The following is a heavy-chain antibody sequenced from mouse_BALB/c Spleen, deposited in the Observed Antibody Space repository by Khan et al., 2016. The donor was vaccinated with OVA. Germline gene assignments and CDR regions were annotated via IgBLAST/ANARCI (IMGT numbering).Heavy chain of an antibody. CDR3: ARRGAARDRWDFVDY. CDR1: GYTFTNYW. J-gene: IGHJ2*01. D-gene: IGHD3-1*01. V-gene: IGHV1-63*02. CDR2: IFPGGGYT. Sequence: QVRLQQSGAELVRPGTSVKMSCKAAGYTFTNYWIGWVKQRPGHGLEWIGDIFPGGGYTNYDEKFKGMATLTTDTSSSTAYLQLSRLTSEDSAIYYRARRGAARDRWDFVDYWGQGTTLTVSS.